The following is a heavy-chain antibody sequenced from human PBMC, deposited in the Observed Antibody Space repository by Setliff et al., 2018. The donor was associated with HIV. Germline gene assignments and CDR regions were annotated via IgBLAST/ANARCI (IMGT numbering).Heavy chain of an antibody. CDR2: IYSNGNT. J-gene: IGHJ3*02. Sequence: SETLSLTCTVSGDSMSRHYWSWIRQPPGKGLEFIGNIYSNGNTKYNPSLKSRVIMSVDMSNHQVSLRLGYVTAADTAFYYCARQSPQIRYLDWLNAFDIWGQGTMVTVSS. CDR3: ARQSPQIRYLDWLNAFDI. D-gene: IGHD3-9*01. CDR1: GDSMSRHY. V-gene: IGHV4-59*08.